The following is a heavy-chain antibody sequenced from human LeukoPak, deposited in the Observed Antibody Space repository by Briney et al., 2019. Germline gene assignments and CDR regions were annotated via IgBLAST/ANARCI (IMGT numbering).Heavy chain of an antibody. V-gene: IGHV4-59*01. D-gene: IGHD3-10*01. CDR1: SGSITNYY. CDR3: ARGALLWFGDRMEYYFDY. CDR2: IYYSGNT. Sequence: PSETLSLTCTVSSGSITNYYWSWIRQPPGKGLEWIGFIYYSGNTNYNPSLKSRVTISVDTSKNQFSLKLSSMTTADTAVYYCARGALLWFGDRMEYYFDYWGQGTLLTVSS. J-gene: IGHJ4*02.